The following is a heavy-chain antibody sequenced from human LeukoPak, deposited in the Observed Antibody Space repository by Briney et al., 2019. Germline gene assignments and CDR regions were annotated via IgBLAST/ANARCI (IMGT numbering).Heavy chain of an antibody. CDR2: INPNRGGT. CDR3: ARLHQDYVWGSYRYTGAFDI. V-gene: IGHV1-2*02. CDR1: GYTFTDYY. D-gene: IGHD3-16*02. J-gene: IGHJ3*02. Sequence: ASVKVSCKASGYTFTDYYMHWVRQAPGQGLEWMGRINPNRGGTNYAQKFQGRVTMTRDTSLSTAYMELSRLRSDDTALYYCARLHQDYVWGSYRYTGAFDIWGQGTMVTVSS.